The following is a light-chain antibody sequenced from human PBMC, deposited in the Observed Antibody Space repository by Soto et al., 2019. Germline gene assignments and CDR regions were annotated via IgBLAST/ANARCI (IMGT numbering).Light chain of an antibody. CDR2: EVT. J-gene: IGLJ2*01. V-gene: IGLV2-14*01. CDR3: QSYDSSFVL. CDR1: SSDVGNGYDS. Sequence: QSALTQPASVSGSPGQSITISCTGTSSDVGNGYDSVSWYQQHPGKAPKLMIYEVTNRPSGVSSRFSGSTDGSSNSASLTISGLQTEDEADYYCQSYDSSFVLFGGGTKLTVL.